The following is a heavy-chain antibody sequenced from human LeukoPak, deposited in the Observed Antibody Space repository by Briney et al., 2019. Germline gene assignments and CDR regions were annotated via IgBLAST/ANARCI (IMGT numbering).Heavy chain of an antibody. V-gene: IGHV3-21*01. CDR2: IISGSSYT. Sequence: GGSLRLSCAASGFTFSTYSMNWFRQAPGKGLKWVSCIISGSSYTYNVDSVKGRFTISRDKAKNSLYLQMSSLRAEDTAVYYCARALSGSYYVYFDYWGQGTLVTASS. CDR1: GFTFSTYS. J-gene: IGHJ4*02. D-gene: IGHD1-26*01. CDR3: ARALSGSYYVYFDY.